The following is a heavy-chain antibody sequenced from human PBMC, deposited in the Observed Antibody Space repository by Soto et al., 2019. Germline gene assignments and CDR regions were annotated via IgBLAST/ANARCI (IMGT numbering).Heavy chain of an antibody. CDR2: IYYSGST. CDR3: ARVGGINWFDP. J-gene: IGHJ5*02. V-gene: IGHV4-31*03. Sequence: QVQLQESGPGLVKPSQTLSLTCTVSGGSISSGGYYWSWIRQHPGKGLEWIGYIYYSGSTYYNPSLNRRVTISVDASKNQFSLKLSSVTAADTAVYYCARVGGINWFDPRGQGTLVTVSS. D-gene: IGHD3-16*01. CDR1: GGSISSGGYY.